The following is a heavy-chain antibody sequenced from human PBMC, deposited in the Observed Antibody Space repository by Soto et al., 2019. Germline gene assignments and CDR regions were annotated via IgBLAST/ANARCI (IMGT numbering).Heavy chain of an antibody. D-gene: IGHD2-2*01. V-gene: IGHV3-53*01. CDR2: LYTGGST. CDR3: ARATRYFGSFDS. Sequence: EVQLVESGGGLIQPGGSLRLSCLASGFSVTSNYITWVRQAPGKGLEWVSILYTGGSTYYSDSVKGRSTISRDTPKNTVFLQLNSLRAEDTAIYYCARATRYFGSFDSWGQGTLVSVAS. CDR1: GFSVTSNY. J-gene: IGHJ4*02.